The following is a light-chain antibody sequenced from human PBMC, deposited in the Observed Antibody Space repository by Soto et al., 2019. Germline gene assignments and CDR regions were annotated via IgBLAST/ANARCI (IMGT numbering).Light chain of an antibody. CDR3: SSHAGSNNYV. Sequence: LTKLPPAPGSPGQSITISCTGTSRAVGAYNDLAWDQQHLGTAPKLRIYEVSKRPSGVPDCVSVSKSGSAASLTVSGLQAEDEADYYCSSHAGSNNYVFGTGTKVTVL. CDR1: SRAVGAYND. V-gene: IGLV2-8*01. J-gene: IGLJ1*01. CDR2: EVS.